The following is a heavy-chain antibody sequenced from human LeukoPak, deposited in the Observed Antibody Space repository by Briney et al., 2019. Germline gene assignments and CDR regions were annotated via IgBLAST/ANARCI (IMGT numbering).Heavy chain of an antibody. V-gene: IGHV3-11*06. CDR1: GFTFSDYY. D-gene: IGHD2-8*01. CDR2: ISSASSYT. Sequence: GGSLRLSCAASGFTFSDYYMSWIRQAPGKGLEWVSYISSASSYTGYADSVKGRFTISRDDAKSSLYLQMNSLRAEDTAVYYCARGQYCTNGVCYDAFDIWGQGTTVTVSS. CDR3: ARGQYCTNGVCYDAFDI. J-gene: IGHJ3*02.